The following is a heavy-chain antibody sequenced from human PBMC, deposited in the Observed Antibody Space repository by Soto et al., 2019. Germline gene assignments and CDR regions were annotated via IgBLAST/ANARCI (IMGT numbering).Heavy chain of an antibody. J-gene: IGHJ3*02. CDR1: GGSFSGYY. CDR2: INHSGST. Sequence: QVQLQQWGAGLLKPSETLSLTCAVYGGSFSGYYWSWIRQPPGKGLEWIGEINHSGSTNYNPSLKSRVTISVDTSKNQFSLKLSSVTAADTAVYYCARWGAKAVAPKGNAFDIWGQGTMVTVSS. D-gene: IGHD6-19*01. V-gene: IGHV4-34*01. CDR3: ARWGAKAVAPKGNAFDI.